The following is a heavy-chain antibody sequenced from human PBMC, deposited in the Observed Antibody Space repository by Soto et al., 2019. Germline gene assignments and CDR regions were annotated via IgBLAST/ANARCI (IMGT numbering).Heavy chain of an antibody. V-gene: IGHV3-30*03. CDR3: ARGGRKWLVTSDFNY. CDR1: GFTFSAYA. Sequence: VQLVESGGGVVQPGRSLRLSCAASGFTFSAYAMHGVRQAPGKGLEWVAVVSHDGRNTHYADSVKGRFTISRDRSKKTVSREMTSLRAEDTAVYYCARGGRKWLVTSDFNYWGQGALVTVSS. D-gene: IGHD6-19*01. CDR2: VSHDGRNT. J-gene: IGHJ4*02.